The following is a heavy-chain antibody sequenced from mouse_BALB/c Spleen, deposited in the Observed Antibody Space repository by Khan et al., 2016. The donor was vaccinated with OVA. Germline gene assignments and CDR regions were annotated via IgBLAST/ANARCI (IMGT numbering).Heavy chain of an antibody. CDR2: INPRSGYN. V-gene: IGHV1-4*01. J-gene: IGHJ4*01. D-gene: IGHD2-14*01. Sequence: QVQLKQSGAELARPWASVRMSCKASGYTFTSNTMHWVNQRPGQGLEWIGYINPRSGYNNYNQNFKDKATLTADKSSSTAYMKLSSLTSEDAAVYYCARRTTGYTMDYWGQGTSVTGSS. CDR3: ARRTTGYTMDY. CDR1: GYTFTSNT.